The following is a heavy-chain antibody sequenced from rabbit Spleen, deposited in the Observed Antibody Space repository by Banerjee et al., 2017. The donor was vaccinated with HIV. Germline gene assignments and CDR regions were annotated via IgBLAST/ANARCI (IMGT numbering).Heavy chain of an antibody. J-gene: IGHJ4*01. CDR1: GFSFSNNYV. V-gene: IGHV1S40*01. CDR3: ARAGEGGDGYLNL. CDR2: ISANSGST. D-gene: IGHD5-1*01. Sequence: QSLEESGGDLVKPGASLTLTCTASGFSFSNNYVICWVRQAPGKGLEWIACISANSGSTYYASWAKGRFTISKTSSTTVTLQMTSLTVADTATYFCARAGEGGDGYLNLWGPGTLVTVS.